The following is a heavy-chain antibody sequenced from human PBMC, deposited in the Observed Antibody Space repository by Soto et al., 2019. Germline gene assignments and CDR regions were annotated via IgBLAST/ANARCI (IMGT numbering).Heavy chain of an antibody. CDR1: GFTFSSYG. J-gene: IGHJ6*02. Sequence: GGSLRLSCAASGFTFSSYGMHWVRQAPGKGLEWVAVIWYDGSNKYYADSVKGRFTISRDNSKNTLYLQMNSLRAEDTAVYYCARGLVWSGYSPPYYYYGMDVWGQGTTVTVSS. V-gene: IGHV3-33*01. D-gene: IGHD3-3*01. CDR2: IWYDGSNK. CDR3: ARGLVWSGYSPPYYYYGMDV.